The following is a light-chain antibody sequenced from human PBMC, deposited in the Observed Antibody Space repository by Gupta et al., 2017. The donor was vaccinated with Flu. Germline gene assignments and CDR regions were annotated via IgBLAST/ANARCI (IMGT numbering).Light chain of an antibody. CDR2: DSR. Sequence: QSLLTQPPSVSAAPRQKVTISCSGSNFNIGKNYVSWYQELPGTAPKLLMYDSRHRPSGIPDRFSGSKSGTSATLAINGLQTGDEADYSCGAWDYRLNAEVFGGGTKVSVL. CDR3: GAWDYRLNAEV. J-gene: IGLJ1*01. CDR1: NFNIGKNY. V-gene: IGLV1-51*01.